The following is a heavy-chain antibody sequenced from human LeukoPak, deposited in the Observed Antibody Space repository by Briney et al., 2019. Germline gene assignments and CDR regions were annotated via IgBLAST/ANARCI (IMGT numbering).Heavy chain of an antibody. V-gene: IGHV4-34*01. J-gene: IGHJ6*03. CDR1: GFTFSSYG. Sequence: PGGTLRLSCAASGFTFSSYGMSWIRQPPGKGLEWIGEINHSGSTNYNPSLKSRVTISVDTSKNQFSLKLSSVTAADTAVYYCARRSSGSYYYYYYMDVWGKGTTVTISS. CDR2: INHSGST. D-gene: IGHD1-26*01. CDR3: ARRSSGSYYYYYYMDV.